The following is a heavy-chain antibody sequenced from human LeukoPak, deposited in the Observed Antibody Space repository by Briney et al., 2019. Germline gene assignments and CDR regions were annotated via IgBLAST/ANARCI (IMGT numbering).Heavy chain of an antibody. CDR3: ARADYYGSGSYVFYYYIDV. D-gene: IGHD3-10*01. J-gene: IGHJ6*03. Sequence: EASVKVSCKASGGTFSSYAISWVRQAPGQGLEWMGGIIPIFGTPNYAQKFQGRVTITADESTSTAYMEVSSLRSEDTAVYYCARADYYGSGSYVFYYYIDVWGKGTTVTVSS. V-gene: IGHV1-69*13. CDR2: IIPIFGTP. CDR1: GGTFSSYA.